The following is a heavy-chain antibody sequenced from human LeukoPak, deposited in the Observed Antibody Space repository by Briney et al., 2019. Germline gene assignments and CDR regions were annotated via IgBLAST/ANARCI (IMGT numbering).Heavy chain of an antibody. D-gene: IGHD3-22*01. CDR3: ASSLYYYDSSGYYTVGAFDI. CDR2: IYHSGST. V-gene: IGHV4-30-2*01. CDR1: GGSISSGGYS. J-gene: IGHJ3*02. Sequence: SETLSLTCAVSGGSISSGGYSWSWIRQPPGKGLEWIGYIYHSGSTYCNPSLKSRVTISVDRSKNQFSLKLSSVTAADTAVYYCASSLYYYDSSGYYTVGAFDIWGQGTMVTVSS.